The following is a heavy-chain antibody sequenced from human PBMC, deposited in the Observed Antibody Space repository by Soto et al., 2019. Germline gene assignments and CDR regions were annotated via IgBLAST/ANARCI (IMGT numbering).Heavy chain of an antibody. Sequence: QNTLKESGPALVKPTQTLTLTCTFSGFSLTTSGVGVGWIRQPPGKALEWLALIYWADDKRYSPSLKSRLTITMDTNKNQLTLTMTHIDPADRATSFYAHRTTPVTWWFDPWGQGTLVTVSS. CDR2: IYWADDK. CDR1: GFSLTTSGVG. V-gene: IGHV2-5*02. CDR3: AHRTTPVTWWFDP. D-gene: IGHD4-17*01. J-gene: IGHJ5*02.